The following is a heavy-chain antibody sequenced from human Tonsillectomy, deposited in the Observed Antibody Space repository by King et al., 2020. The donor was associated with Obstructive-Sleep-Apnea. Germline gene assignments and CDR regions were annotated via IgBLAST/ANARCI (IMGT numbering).Heavy chain of an antibody. D-gene: IGHD3-9*01. CDR2: MFTSGST. CDR3: ARDVPYDWLVPYYYYGMDV. V-gene: IGHV4-4*07. Sequence: QLQESGPGLVKPSETLSLTCTVSGGSISSYSWAWIRQSAGEGLEWIGRMFTSGSTNCNPSLKSRVTMSVDTSKNQFSLKLSSVTAADTAVYYCARDVPYDWLVPYYYYGMDVWGQGTTVTVSS. CDR1: GGSISSYS. J-gene: IGHJ6*02.